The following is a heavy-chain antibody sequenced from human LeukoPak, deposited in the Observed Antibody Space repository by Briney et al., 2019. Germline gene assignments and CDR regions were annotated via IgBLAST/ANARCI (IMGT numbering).Heavy chain of an antibody. CDR3: ARDYDSSGYYYYYYYYGMDV. J-gene: IGHJ6*02. Sequence: GGSLRLSCAASGFTFSSYWMSWVRQAPGKGLEWVANIKQDGSEKYYVDPVKGRFTISRDNAKNSLYLQMNSLRAEDTAVYYCARDYDSSGYYYYYYYYGMDVWGQGTTVTVSS. V-gene: IGHV3-7*01. CDR2: IKQDGSEK. D-gene: IGHD3-22*01. CDR1: GFTFSSYW.